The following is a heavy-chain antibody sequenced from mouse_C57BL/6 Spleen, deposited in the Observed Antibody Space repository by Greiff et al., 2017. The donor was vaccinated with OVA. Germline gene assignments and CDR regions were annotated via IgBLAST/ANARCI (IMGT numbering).Heavy chain of an antibody. Sequence: QVQLQQSGAELVRPGASVTLSCKASGYTFTDYEMHWVKQTPVHGLEWIGAIDPETGGTAYNQKFKGKAILTADKSSSTAYMELRSLTSEDSADYYCTRRTYYWGQGTTLTVSS. CDR2: IDPETGGT. V-gene: IGHV1-15*01. J-gene: IGHJ2*01. CDR3: TRRTYY. CDR1: GYTFTDYE.